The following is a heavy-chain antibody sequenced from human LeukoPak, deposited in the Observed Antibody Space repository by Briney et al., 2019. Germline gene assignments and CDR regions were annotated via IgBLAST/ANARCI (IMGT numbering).Heavy chain of an antibody. V-gene: IGHV6-1*01. CDR2: TYYRSKWYN. CDR1: GDSVSSNSAA. D-gene: IGHD6-6*01. Sequence: SQTLSLTCAISGDSVSSNSAAWNWIRQSPSRGLEWLGRTYYRSKWYNDYAVSVKSRITINPDTSKNQFSLQLNSVTPEDTAVYYCARTPEYSSSSGSMGSDYWGQGTLVTVSS. CDR3: ARTPEYSSSSGSMGSDY. J-gene: IGHJ4*02.